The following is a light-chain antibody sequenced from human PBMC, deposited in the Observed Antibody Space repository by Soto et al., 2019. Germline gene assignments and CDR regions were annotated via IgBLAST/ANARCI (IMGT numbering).Light chain of an antibody. CDR3: TSYAGSNIWV. CDR2: EVS. V-gene: IGLV2-8*01. CDR1: SSDVGAYNY. J-gene: IGLJ3*02. Sequence: QSPLTQPPSASGAPGQSVTISCTGTSSDVGAYNYVSWYQQYPGKAPKLMIYEVSKRPSGVPDRFSGSKSGKTASLTVSGLQPEDEADYYCTSYAGSNIWVFGGGTKLTV.